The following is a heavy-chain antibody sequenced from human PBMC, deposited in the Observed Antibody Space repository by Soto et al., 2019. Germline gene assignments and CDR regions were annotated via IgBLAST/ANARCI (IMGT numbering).Heavy chain of an antibody. V-gene: IGHV3-73*01. J-gene: IGHJ5*02. CDR2: IRSKANSYAT. CDR3: TTGADYGNNEWDGS. D-gene: IGHD3-16*01. Sequence: GGSLRLSCAASGFTFSGSAMHWVRQASGKGLEWVGRIRSKANSYATAYGASVKGRFTISRDDSKNTAYLQMNSLKTEDTGVYYCTTGADYGNNEWDGSWGQGTRVTVSS. CDR1: GFTFSGSA.